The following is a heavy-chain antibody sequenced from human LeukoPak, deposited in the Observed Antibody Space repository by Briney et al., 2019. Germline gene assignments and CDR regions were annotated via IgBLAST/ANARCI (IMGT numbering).Heavy chain of an antibody. Sequence: EGSLRLSCAASGFTFSSYAMSWVRQAPGKELEWVSAISGSGGSTYYADSVKGRFTISRDNSKNTLYLQMNSLRAEGTAVYYCAKAPQGLIAAAGSGGQGTLVTVSS. D-gene: IGHD6-13*01. CDR1: GFTFSSYA. V-gene: IGHV3-23*01. CDR2: ISGSGGST. J-gene: IGHJ4*02. CDR3: AKAPQGLIAAAGS.